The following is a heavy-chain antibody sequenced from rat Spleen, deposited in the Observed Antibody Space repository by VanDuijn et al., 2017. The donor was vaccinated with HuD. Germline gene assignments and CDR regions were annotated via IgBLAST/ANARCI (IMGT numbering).Heavy chain of an antibody. CDR3: ARSDGVHYYLPFAD. D-gene: IGHD1-1*01. J-gene: IGHJ3*01. V-gene: IGHV3-3*01. CDR2: INSAGTT. CDR1: GYSITSGYG. Sequence: EVQLQESGPGLVKPSQSLSLTCSVTGYSITSGYGWNWIRKFPGNKLEWMGHINSAGTTNYNPSLKSRISITRDTSKNHFFLQVNSVSSEDTATYYCARSDGVHYYLPFADWGQGTLVTASS.